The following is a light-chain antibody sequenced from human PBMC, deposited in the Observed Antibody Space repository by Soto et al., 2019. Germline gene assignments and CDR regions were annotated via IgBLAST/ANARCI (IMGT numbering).Light chain of an antibody. CDR1: SSDVGGYNY. V-gene: IGLV2-8*01. CDR2: EVT. CDR3: SSYAGSNTGV. Sequence: QSALTQPPSASGSPGQSVTISCTGTSSDVGGYNYVSWYQQHPGKAPKLMISEVTKRPSGVPDRFSGSKSGNTASLTVSGLQAEDEADYYCSSYAGSNTGVFGEGINLTVL. J-gene: IGLJ3*02.